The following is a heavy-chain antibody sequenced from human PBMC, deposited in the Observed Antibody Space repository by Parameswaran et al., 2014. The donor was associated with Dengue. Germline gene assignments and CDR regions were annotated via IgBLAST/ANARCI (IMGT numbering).Heavy chain of an antibody. Sequence: VRQMPGKGLEWVSSISSTSSYIYYADSVKGRFTISRDNAKNSLYLQMNSLRAEDTAVYYCARDSSSWLRFDIWGQGTMVTVSS. V-gene: IGHV3-21*01. CDR2: ISSTSSYI. CDR3: ARDSSSWLRFDI. D-gene: IGHD6-13*01. J-gene: IGHJ3*02.